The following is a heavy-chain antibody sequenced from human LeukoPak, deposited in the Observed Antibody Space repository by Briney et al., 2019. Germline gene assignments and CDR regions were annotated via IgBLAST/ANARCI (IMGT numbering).Heavy chain of an antibody. V-gene: IGHV3-66*01. CDR2: IYSGGST. CDR1: GFTVSSNY. J-gene: IGHJ4*02. CDR3: ARAARLLWFGELSTPYYFDY. D-gene: IGHD3-10*01. Sequence: GGSLRLSCAASGFTVSSNYMSWVRQAPGKGLEWVSVIYSGGSTYYADSVKGRFTNSRDNSKNTLYLQMNSLRAEDTAVYYCARAARLLWFGELSTPYYFDYWGQGTLVTVSS.